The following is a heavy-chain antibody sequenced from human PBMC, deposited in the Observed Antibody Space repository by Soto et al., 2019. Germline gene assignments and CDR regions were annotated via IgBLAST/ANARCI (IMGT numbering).Heavy chain of an antibody. CDR3: AHSPIVVVIYPFDS. D-gene: IGHD3-22*01. J-gene: IGHJ4*02. V-gene: IGHV3-23*01. Sequence: EVQLLESGGGLVQPGGSLRLSCAASGFTFSSYAMSWVRQSPGKGLEWGSAISGSGGSSYYADSVKGRFTISRDNSKNTLFLQMNSLRGEGTAVYYCAHSPIVVVIYPFDSRGQGTLVTVSS. CDR2: ISGSGGSS. CDR1: GFTFSSYA.